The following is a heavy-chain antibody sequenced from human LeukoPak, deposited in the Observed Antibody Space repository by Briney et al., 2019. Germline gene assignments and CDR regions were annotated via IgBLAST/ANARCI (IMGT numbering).Heavy chain of an antibody. D-gene: IGHD3-10*01. CDR3: ARAYYGSGSVYYYGMDV. V-gene: IGHV1-2*02. CDR2: INPNSGGT. CDR1: GYTFTGYY. J-gene: IGHJ6*02. Sequence: ASVKVPCKASGYTFTGYYMHWVRQAPGQGLEWMGWINPNSGGTNYAQKFQGRVTMTRDTSISTAYMELSRLRSDDTAVYYCARAYYGSGSVYYYGMDVWGQGTTVTVSS.